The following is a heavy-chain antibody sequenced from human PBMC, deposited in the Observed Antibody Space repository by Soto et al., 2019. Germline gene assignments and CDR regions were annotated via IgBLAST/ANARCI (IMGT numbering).Heavy chain of an antibody. V-gene: IGHV3-21*01. CDR2: ISGGGSSI. D-gene: IGHD2-2*01. CDR1: GFTFSTYS. Sequence: EVHLVESGGGLVKPGGSLRLSCAASGFTFSTYSMDWVRQAPGKGLEWVSSISGGGSSIYSADSVKGRFSISRDNAKNSLYLQMNSLRAEDTAAYYCARVRGTAVIPGDTPEDSYKDVWGRGPTVTVSS. CDR3: ARVRGTAVIPGDTPEDSYKDV. J-gene: IGHJ6*03.